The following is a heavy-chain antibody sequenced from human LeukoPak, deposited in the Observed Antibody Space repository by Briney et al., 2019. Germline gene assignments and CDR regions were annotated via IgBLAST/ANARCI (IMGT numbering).Heavy chain of an antibody. CDR2: ISSNSGGI. D-gene: IGHD3-22*01. J-gene: IGHJ4*02. V-gene: IGHV3-9*01. CDR3: AKDVQMTRNDYYNYFDY. CDR1: GFTFDDYG. Sequence: PGGSLRLSCAASGFTFDDYGMSWVRQAPGKGLEWVSGISSNSGGIAYADSVKGRFTISRDNAKNSLYLQMNSLRPEDTALYYCAKDVQMTRNDYYNYFDYWGQGTLVTVSS.